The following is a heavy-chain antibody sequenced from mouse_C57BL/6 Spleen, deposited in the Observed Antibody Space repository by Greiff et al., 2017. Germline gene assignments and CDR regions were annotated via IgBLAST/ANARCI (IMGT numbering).Heavy chain of an antibody. CDR3: ARDYYGSRGYFDV. CDR1: GYTFTSYW. D-gene: IGHD1-1*01. Sequence: QVQLQPPGAELVKPGASVKLSCKASGYTFTSYWMHWVKQRPGRGLEWIGRIDPNSGGTKYNEKFKSKATLTVDKPSSTAYMQLSSRTSEDSAVYYCARDYYGSRGYFDVWGTGTTVTVSS. V-gene: IGHV1-72*01. J-gene: IGHJ1*03. CDR2: IDPNSGGT.